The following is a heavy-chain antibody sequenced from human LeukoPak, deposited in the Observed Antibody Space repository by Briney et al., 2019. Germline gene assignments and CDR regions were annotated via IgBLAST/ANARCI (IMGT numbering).Heavy chain of an antibody. V-gene: IGHV4-59*11. J-gene: IGHJ6*03. CDR3: ARGRPPDYYYYMDV. CDR2: IYYSGST. Sequence: SETLSLTCTVSGGSISSHYWSWIRQPPGKGLEWIGYIYYSGSTNYNPSLKSRVTISVGTSKNQFSLKLSSVTAADTAVYYCARGRPPDYYYYMDVWGKGTTVTVSS. CDR1: GGSISSHY.